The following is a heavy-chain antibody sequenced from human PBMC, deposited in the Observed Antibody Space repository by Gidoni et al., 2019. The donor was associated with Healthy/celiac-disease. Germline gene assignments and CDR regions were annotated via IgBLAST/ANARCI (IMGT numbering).Heavy chain of an antibody. V-gene: IGHV1-2*02. CDR3: ASYIRVATILHGMDV. CDR1: GNTFTGYY. D-gene: IGHD5-12*01. Sequence: QVQLVQYGAEVKQPGASVKDSCKASGNTFTGYYMHWVRQAPGQGLEWMGWINPNSGGTNYAQQFQGRVTMTRDTSISTAYMELSRLISDDTAVYYCASYIRVATILHGMDVWGQGTTVTVS. CDR2: INPNSGGT. J-gene: IGHJ6*02.